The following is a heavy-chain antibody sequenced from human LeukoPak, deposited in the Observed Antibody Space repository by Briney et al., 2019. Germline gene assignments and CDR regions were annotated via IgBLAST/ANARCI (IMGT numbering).Heavy chain of an antibody. CDR3: ARLGIAVAGTFWFDP. CDR1: GYTFTSYG. Sequence: ASVKFSCKASGYTFTSYGISWVRQAPGQGLEWMGWISAYNGNTNYAQKLQGRVTMTTDTSTSTAYMELRSLRSDDTAVYYCARLGIAVAGTFWFDPWGQGTLVTVSS. D-gene: IGHD6-19*01. CDR2: ISAYNGNT. V-gene: IGHV1-18*01. J-gene: IGHJ5*02.